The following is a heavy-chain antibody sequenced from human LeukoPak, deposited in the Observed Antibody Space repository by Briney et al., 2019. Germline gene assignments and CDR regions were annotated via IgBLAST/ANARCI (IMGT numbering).Heavy chain of an antibody. CDR3: ASAPYCSGGSCYFDY. J-gene: IGHJ4*02. V-gene: IGHV4-59*01. D-gene: IGHD2-15*01. CDR2: IYYSGST. Sequence: LETLSLTCTVSGGSISSYYWSWIRQPPGKGLEWIGYIYYSGSTNYKPSLKSRVTISVDTSKNQFSLKLSSVTAADTAVYYCASAPYCSGGSCYFDYWGQGTLVTVSS. CDR1: GGSISSYY.